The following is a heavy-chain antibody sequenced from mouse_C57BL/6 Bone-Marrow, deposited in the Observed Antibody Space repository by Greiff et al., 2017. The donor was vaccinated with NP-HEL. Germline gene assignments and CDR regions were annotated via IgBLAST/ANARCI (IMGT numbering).Heavy chain of an antibody. Sequence: VQLQQSGAELARPGASVKMSCKASGYTFTSYTMHWVKQRPGQGLEWIGYINPSSGYTKYNQKFKDKATLTADKSSSTAYMQLSSLTSEDSAVYYCARKEGGPYYYAMDYWGQGTSVTVSS. CDR2: INPSSGYT. J-gene: IGHJ4*01. CDR1: GYTFTSYT. CDR3: ARKEGGPYYYAMDY. V-gene: IGHV1-4*01.